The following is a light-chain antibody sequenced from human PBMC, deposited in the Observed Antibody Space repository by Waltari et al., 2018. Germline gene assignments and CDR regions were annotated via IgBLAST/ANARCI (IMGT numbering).Light chain of an antibody. CDR2: KDS. CDR1: ALPKHY. J-gene: IGLJ2*01. Sequence: SYELTQPPSVSVSPGQTARITCSGDALPKHYAYWFQQKPGQAPVLVICKDSERPSGIPERFSGSNSGTTVTLTISGVQAEDEADYYCQSTDSSGSYRVFGGGTKLTVL. V-gene: IGLV3-25*03. CDR3: QSTDSSGSYRV.